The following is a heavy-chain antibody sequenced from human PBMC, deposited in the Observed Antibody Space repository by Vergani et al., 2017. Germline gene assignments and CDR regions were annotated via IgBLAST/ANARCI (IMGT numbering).Heavy chain of an antibody. V-gene: IGHV4-59*01. Sequence: QVQLQESGPGLVKPSETLSLTCTVSGGSISSYNWSWIRQPPGKGLEWIGYIYYIGSTNYNPSLRIRVTIAVDTSKIQFSLKLSSVTAADTAVYYCAREGSGSYYDFDYWGQGTLVTVSS. CDR3: AREGSGSYYDFDY. J-gene: IGHJ4*02. CDR2: IYYIGST. CDR1: GGSISSYN. D-gene: IGHD1-26*01.